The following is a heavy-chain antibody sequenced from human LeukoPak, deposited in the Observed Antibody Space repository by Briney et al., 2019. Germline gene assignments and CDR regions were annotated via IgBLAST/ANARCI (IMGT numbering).Heavy chain of an antibody. CDR1: GGSISSSSYY. CDR3: ARLRDDYGDPGAFDI. J-gene: IGHJ3*02. D-gene: IGHD4-17*01. Sequence: SETLSLTCTVSGGSISSSSYYWGWIRQPPGKGLEWIGSIYYSGSTYYNPSLKSRVTISVDTSKNQFSLKLSSVTAADTAVYYCARLRDDYGDPGAFDIWGQGTMVTVSS. CDR2: IYYSGST. V-gene: IGHV4-39*01.